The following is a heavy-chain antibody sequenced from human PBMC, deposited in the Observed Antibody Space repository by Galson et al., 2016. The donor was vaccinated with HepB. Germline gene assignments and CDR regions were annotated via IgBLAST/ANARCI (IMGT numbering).Heavy chain of an antibody. CDR3: AIDPSQWHDLLFGN. V-gene: IGHV3-23*01. D-gene: IGHD6-19*01. Sequence: SLRLSCAASGFTFDKYGMTWFRQAPGKGLEWVSTICGRCGDMDYADSVKGRFTISSDDSKNTLYQHMNSLRVEDTAIYYCAIDPSQWHDLLFGNWAQGTLVTVSA. CDR1: GFTFDKYG. CDR2: ICGRCGDM. J-gene: IGHJ4*02.